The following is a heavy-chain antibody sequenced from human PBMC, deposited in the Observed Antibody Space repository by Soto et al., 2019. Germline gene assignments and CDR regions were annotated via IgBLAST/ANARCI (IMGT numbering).Heavy chain of an antibody. CDR1: GYSFTSYW. V-gene: IGHV5-10-1*01. J-gene: IGHJ6*02. D-gene: IGHD3-10*01. CDR2: IDPSDSYT. Sequence: PGESLKISCHCSGYSFTSYWIRWVRQMPGKGLEWMGRIDPSDSYTNYSPSFQGHVTISADKAISTAYLQWSSLKASDTAMYYCARHNYYFGLNGMDVWGQGTTVSVS. CDR3: ARHNYYFGLNGMDV.